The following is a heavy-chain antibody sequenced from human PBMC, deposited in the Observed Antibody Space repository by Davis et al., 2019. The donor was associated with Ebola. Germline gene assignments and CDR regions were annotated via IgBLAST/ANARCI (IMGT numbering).Heavy chain of an antibody. CDR2: ISNDGTNT. D-gene: IGHD5-12*01. J-gene: IGHJ4*02. CDR1: GFTFSTYG. Sequence: GESLKISCAASGFTFSTYGMHWVRQVPGKGLEWVAVISNDGTNTEYGDSVKGRFTVSRDNSKNTLYLQMNSLRSEDTAVYWCAKEASGTGGYGGAFVDWGQGTLVTVSS. V-gene: IGHV3-30*18. CDR3: AKEASGTGGYGGAFVD.